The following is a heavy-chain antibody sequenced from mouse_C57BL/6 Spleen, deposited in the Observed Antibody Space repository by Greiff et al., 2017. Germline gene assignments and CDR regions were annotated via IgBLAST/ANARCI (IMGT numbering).Heavy chain of an antibody. J-gene: IGHJ2*01. CDR2: IDPSDSET. CDR3: ARTVGRLYFDY. D-gene: IGHD1-1*01. CDR1: GYTFTSYW. Sequence: VKLQQPGAELVRPGSSVKLSCKASGYTFTSYWMHWVKQRPIQGLEWIGNIDPSDSETHYNQKFKDKATLTVDKSSSTAYMQLSSLTSEDSAVYYCARTVGRLYFDYWGQGTTLTVSS. V-gene: IGHV1-52*01.